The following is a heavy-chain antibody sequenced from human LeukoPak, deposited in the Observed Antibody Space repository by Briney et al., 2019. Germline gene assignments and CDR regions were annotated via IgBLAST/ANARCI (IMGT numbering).Heavy chain of an antibody. V-gene: IGHV3-74*03. Sequence: GGSLRLSCAASGFTFSSYWMHWVRQAPGKGLVWVSRINSDGSSTTYADSVKGRFTISRDNVKNTLYLQMNSLRAEDTAVYYCTRRYYSDSSGYYLFDYWGQGTLVTVSS. J-gene: IGHJ4*02. CDR1: GFTFSSYW. D-gene: IGHD3-22*01. CDR3: TRRYYSDSSGYYLFDY. CDR2: INSDGSST.